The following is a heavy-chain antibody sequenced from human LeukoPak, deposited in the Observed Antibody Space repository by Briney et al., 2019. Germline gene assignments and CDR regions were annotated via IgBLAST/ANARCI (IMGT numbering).Heavy chain of an antibody. J-gene: IGHJ1*01. V-gene: IGHV3-30*18. Sequence: GGSLRLSCAASGFTFSSYGMHWVRQAPGKGLEWVAVISYDGSNKYYADSVKGRFTISRDNSKNTLYLQMNSLRAEDTAVYYCAKPYARYYYDSSGYFFQHWGQGTLVTVSS. D-gene: IGHD3-22*01. CDR1: GFTFSSYG. CDR3: AKPYARYYYDSSGYFFQH. CDR2: ISYDGSNK.